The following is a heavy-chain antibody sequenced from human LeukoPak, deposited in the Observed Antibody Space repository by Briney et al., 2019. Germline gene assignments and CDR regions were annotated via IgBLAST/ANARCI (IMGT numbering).Heavy chain of an antibody. D-gene: IGHD2-21*02. CDR1: GCTFTSYA. CDR3: ARDPAAYCGGDCLYYFDY. CDR2: INPNSGGT. V-gene: IGHV1-2*02. J-gene: IGHJ4*02. Sequence: ASVKASCKASGCTFTSYAMNWVRQAPGQGLEWMGWINPNSGGTNYAQKFQGRVTMTRDTSISTAYMELSRLRSDDTAVYYRARDPAAYCGGDCLYYFDYWGQGTLVTVSS.